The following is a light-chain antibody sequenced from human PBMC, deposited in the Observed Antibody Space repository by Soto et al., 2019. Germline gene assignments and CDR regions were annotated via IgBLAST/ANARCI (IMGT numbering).Light chain of an antibody. J-gene: IGLJ2*01. CDR1: SSNIGSYT. CDR3: AAWDDSLNGRRVV. CDR2: SNN. V-gene: IGLV1-44*01. Sequence: QSVLTQPPSASGTPGQRVTISCSGSSSNIGSYTVNWYQQLPGTAPKLLIYSNNQRPSGVPDRFSGSKSGTSASLAISGLQSEDEADYYCAAWDDSLNGRRVVFGGGTQRTVL.